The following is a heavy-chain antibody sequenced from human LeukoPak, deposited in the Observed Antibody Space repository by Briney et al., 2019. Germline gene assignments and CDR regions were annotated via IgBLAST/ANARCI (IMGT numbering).Heavy chain of an antibody. V-gene: IGHV3-74*01. J-gene: IGHJ3*02. CDR1: GFTFSSYW. CDR3: AREDSSRGDAFDI. D-gene: IGHD3-22*01. CDR2: INSDGSST. Sequence: GGSLRLSCAASGFTFSSYWMHWVRQAPGKGLVWVSRINSDGSSTSYADSVKGRFTISRDNAKNTLYLQMNSPRAEDTAVYYCAREDSSRGDAFDIWGQGTMVTVSS.